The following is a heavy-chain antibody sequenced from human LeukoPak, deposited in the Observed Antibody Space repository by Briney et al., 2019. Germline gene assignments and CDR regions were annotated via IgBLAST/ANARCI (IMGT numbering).Heavy chain of an antibody. CDR2: VNRDGNEK. CDR3: VRDDGNRTGSTYFDAFDI. V-gene: IGHV3-7*03. Sequence: GGSLRLSCVASGFTFNRYWMIWVRQAPGKGLEWVANVNRDGNEKHYVDSVEGRFTISRGNAKNSLYLQMSSLRNEDTAVYYCVRDDGNRTGSTYFDAFDIWGRGTLVTVSS. D-gene: IGHD3-9*01. CDR1: GFTFNRYW. J-gene: IGHJ3*02.